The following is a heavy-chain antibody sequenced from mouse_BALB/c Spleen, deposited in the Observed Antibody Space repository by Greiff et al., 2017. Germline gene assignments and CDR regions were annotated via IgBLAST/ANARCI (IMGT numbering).Heavy chain of an antibody. D-gene: IGHD2-3*01. J-gene: IGHJ3*01. Sequence: VKLQESGAELVRPGSSVKISCKASGYAFSSYWMNWVKQRPGQGLEWIGQIYPGDGDTNYNGKFKGKATLTADKSSSTAYMQLSSLTSEDSAVYFCARVDGQAWFAYWGQGTLVTVSA. CDR2: IYPGDGDT. CDR3: ARVDGQAWFAY. V-gene: IGHV1-80*01. CDR1: GYAFSSYW.